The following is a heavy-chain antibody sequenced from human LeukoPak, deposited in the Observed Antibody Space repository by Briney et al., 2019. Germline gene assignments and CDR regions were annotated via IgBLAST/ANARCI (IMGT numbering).Heavy chain of an antibody. D-gene: IGHD2-15*01. V-gene: IGHV4-34*01. J-gene: IGHJ4*02. CDR3: ARGGLLVGGPFHY. Sequence: SETLSLTCAVYGGSFSGYYWSWIRQPPGKGLEWIGEINHSGSTNYNPSLKSRVTISVDTSKNQFSLKLSSVTAADTAVYYCARGGLLVGGPFHYWGQGTLATVSS. CDR1: GGSFSGYY. CDR2: INHSGST.